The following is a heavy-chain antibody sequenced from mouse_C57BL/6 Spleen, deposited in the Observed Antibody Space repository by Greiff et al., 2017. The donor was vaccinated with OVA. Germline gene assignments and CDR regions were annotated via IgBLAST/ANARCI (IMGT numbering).Heavy chain of an antibody. CDR1: GYTFTSYW. V-gene: IGHV1-64*01. D-gene: IGHD1-1*01. Sequence: QVQLQQSGAELVKPGASVKLSCKASGYTFTSYWMHWVKQRPGQGLEWIGMIHPNSGSTNYNEKFKSKATLTVDKSSSTAYMQLSSLTSEDSAVYYCAREGVYYGSSYNAMDYWGQGTSVTVSS. J-gene: IGHJ4*01. CDR3: AREGVYYGSSYNAMDY. CDR2: IHPNSGST.